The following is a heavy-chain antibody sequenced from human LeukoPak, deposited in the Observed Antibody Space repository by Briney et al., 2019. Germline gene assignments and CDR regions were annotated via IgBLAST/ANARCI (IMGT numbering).Heavy chain of an antibody. V-gene: IGHV7-4-1*02. CDR1: GYTFTSYA. CDR2: INTNTGNP. Sequence: ASVKVSCKASGYTFTSYAMNWVRQAPGQGLEWMGWINTNTGNPTYAQGFTGRFVFSLDTSVSTAYLQISSLKAEDTAAYYCARTQDGSGWYQFDYWGQGTLVTVSS. J-gene: IGHJ4*02. D-gene: IGHD6-19*01. CDR3: ARTQDGSGWYQFDY.